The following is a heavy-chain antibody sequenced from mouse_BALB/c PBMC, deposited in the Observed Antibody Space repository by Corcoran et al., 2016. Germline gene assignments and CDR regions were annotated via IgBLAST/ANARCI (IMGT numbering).Heavy chain of an antibody. V-gene: IGHV9-2*02. Sequence: QIQLVQSGPELKKPGETVKISCKASGYTFTHYAMHWVKQAPGKGLKWMAWKYTNTGEPTYADDFKGRFAFSLETSASTAYLQINNLKNEDMGTYFCARGYYYAMDYWGQGTSVTVSS. CDR1: GYTFTHYA. J-gene: IGHJ4*01. CDR3: ARGYYYAMDY. CDR2: KYTNTGEP.